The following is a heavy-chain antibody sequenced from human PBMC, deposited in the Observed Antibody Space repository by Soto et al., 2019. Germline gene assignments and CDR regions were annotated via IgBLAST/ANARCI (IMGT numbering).Heavy chain of an antibody. CDR3: ACPRGGWFDP. V-gene: IGHV4-59*08. D-gene: IGHD3-10*01. CDR1: GGSISSYY. Sequence: QVQLQESGPGLVKPSETLSLTCTVSGGSISSYYWSWIRQPPGKGLEWIGYIYHSGSTTYNPSLELRVALTVDTSKTQFSLKLSSVTAADTAVHYCACPRGGWFDPWGQGTLVTVSS. CDR2: IYHSGST. J-gene: IGHJ5*02.